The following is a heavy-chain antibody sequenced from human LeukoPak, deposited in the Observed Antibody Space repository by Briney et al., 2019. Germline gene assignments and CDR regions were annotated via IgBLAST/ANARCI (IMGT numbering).Heavy chain of an antibody. V-gene: IGHV1-46*01. CDR1: GYTFTSYY. J-gene: IGHJ6*02. CDR2: INPSGGST. CDR3: ARNPPVILWFGEPYYYYGMDV. Sequence: ASVKVSCKASGYTFTSYYMHWVRQAPGQGLEWMGIINPSGGSTSYAQKFQGRVTMTRDTSISTAYMELSRLRSDDTAVYYCARNPPVILWFGEPYYYYGMDVWGQGTTVTVSS. D-gene: IGHD3-10*01.